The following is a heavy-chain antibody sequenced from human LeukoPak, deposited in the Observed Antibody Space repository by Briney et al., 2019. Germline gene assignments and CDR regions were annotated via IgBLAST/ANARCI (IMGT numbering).Heavy chain of an antibody. CDR3: VITSATGPLDY. CDR2: ISSNGGST. D-gene: IGHD6-6*01. Sequence: GGSLRLSCAASGFTFNNAWMSWVRQAPGKGLEYVSAISSNGGSTYYADSVKGRFTISRDNSKNTLYLQMSSLRAEDTAVYFCVITSATGPLDYWGQGTLVTVSS. CDR1: GFTFNNAW. J-gene: IGHJ4*02. V-gene: IGHV3-64D*09.